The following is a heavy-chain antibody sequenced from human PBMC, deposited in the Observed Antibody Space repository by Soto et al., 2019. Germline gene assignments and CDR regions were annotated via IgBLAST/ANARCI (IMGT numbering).Heavy chain of an antibody. V-gene: IGHV3-23*01. CDR3: AKGRLVITYFDY. CDR2: ISGSGGST. D-gene: IGHD3-22*01. J-gene: IGHJ4*02. CDR1: GFTFSSYA. Sequence: GGSLRLSCAASGFTFSSYAMSWVRQAPGKWLEWVSAISGSGGSTYYADSVKGRFTISRDNSKNTLYLQMNSLRAEDTAVYYCAKGRLVITYFDYWGQGXLVTVYS.